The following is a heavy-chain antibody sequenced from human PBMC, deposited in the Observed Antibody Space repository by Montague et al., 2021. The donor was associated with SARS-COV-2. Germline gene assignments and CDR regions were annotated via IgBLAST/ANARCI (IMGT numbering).Heavy chain of an antibody. CDR1: GFTFSIYW. CDR2: IKQDGSEK. Sequence: SLRLSCAASGFTFSIYWMSWVRQAPGKGLEWVANIKQDGSEKYYVDSAKGRFTISRDNAKNSLFLQMNSLRAEDTAVYYCARASGSSWDFDYWGQGTLVTVSS. D-gene: IGHD6-13*01. CDR3: ARASGSSWDFDY. J-gene: IGHJ4*02. V-gene: IGHV3-7*01.